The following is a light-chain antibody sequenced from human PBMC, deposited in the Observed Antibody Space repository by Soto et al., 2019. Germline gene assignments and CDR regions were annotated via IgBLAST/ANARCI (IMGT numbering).Light chain of an antibody. Sequence: QPVLTQPPSASATPGQRVTISCSGSSSNIRSNTVNWYQQLPGTAPKLLIFSDDQRPSGVPDRFSGSKSGTSASLAISGLQSEDDADYYCAAWDDSLNGLVFGGGTKVTVL. CDR3: AAWDDSLNGLV. CDR1: SSNIRSNT. V-gene: IGLV1-44*01. J-gene: IGLJ2*01. CDR2: SDD.